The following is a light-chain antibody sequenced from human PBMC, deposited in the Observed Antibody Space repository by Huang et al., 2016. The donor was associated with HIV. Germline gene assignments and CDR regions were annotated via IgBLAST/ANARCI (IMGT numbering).Light chain of an antibody. CDR2: AAS. CDR3: QKYNDVPRT. J-gene: IGKJ1*01. V-gene: IGKV1-27*01. Sequence: DIQMTQSPSSLSASIGDRITISCRASQDIDAYLAWYQNKPGKVPNLLIYAASTLQSGVPSRFSGSGSGTNFTLTIGSLQPEDVGSYYCQKYNDVPRTFGHGTKVEIK. CDR1: QDIDAY.